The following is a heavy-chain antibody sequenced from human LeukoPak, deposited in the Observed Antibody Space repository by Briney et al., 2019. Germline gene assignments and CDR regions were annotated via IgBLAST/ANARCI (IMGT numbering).Heavy chain of an antibody. D-gene: IGHD2-8*01. V-gene: IGHV3-9*01. J-gene: IGHJ3*02. Sequence: GGSLRLSCAASGFTFDDYAMHWVRQAPGKGLEWVSGISGNGGSIDYADSVKGRFTISRDNAKNSLYLQMNSLRAEDTAVYYCAKDIGYRYCTTGVCPPGAFGIWGQGTMVTVSS. CDR2: ISGNGGSI. CDR3: AKDIGYRYCTTGVCPPGAFGI. CDR1: GFTFDDYA.